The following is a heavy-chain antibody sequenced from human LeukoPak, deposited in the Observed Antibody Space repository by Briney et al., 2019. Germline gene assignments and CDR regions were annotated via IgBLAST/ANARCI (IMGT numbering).Heavy chain of an antibody. V-gene: IGHV4-34*01. J-gene: IGHJ1*01. D-gene: IGHD2-15*01. CDR1: GGSFSGYY. Sequence: SETLSLTCAVYGGSFSGYYWSWIRQPPGKGLERIGEINHSGSTNYNPSLKSRVTISVDTSKNQFSLKLSSVTAADTAVYYCARARGYCSGGSCYQKYFQHWGQGTLVTVSS. CDR2: INHSGST. CDR3: ARARGYCSGGSCYQKYFQH.